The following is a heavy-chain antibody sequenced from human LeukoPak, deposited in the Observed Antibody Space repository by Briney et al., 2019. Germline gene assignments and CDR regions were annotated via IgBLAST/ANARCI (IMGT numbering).Heavy chain of an antibody. Sequence: SETLSLTCTVSGGSISSGGYYWSWIRQRPGKGLEWIGYVYYSGSTYYNPSLKSRVTISVDPSENQFSLKLSSVTAADTAMYYCARDSHGYSSSSHLGYWGQGTLVTVSS. J-gene: IGHJ4*02. V-gene: IGHV4-31*03. D-gene: IGHD6-6*01. CDR3: ARDSHGYSSSSHLGY. CDR2: VYYSGST. CDR1: GGSISSGGYY.